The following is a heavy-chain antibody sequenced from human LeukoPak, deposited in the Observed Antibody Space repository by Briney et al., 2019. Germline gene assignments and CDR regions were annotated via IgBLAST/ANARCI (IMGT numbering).Heavy chain of an antibody. CDR3: ARGGYCTNGVCYRWYFDY. CDR2: INTNTGNP. Sequence: ASVKVSCKASGYTFTSYAMNWVRQAPGQGLEWMGWINTNTGNPTYAQGLTGRFVFSLDTSVSTAYLQISSLKAEDTAVYYCARGGYCTNGVCYRWYFDYWGQGTLVTVSS. J-gene: IGHJ4*02. D-gene: IGHD2-8*01. V-gene: IGHV7-4-1*02. CDR1: GYTFTSYA.